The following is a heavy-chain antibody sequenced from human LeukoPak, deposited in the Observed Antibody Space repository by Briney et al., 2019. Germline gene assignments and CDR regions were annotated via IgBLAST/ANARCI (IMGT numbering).Heavy chain of an antibody. V-gene: IGHV3-23*01. J-gene: IGHJ4*02. CDR3: ATDGGYYYDSSGYYSNY. CDR2: ISGSGGST. CDR1: EFDFSSHA. Sequence: GGSLRLSCAASEFDFSSHAMTWVRQAPGKGLEWVSAISGSGGSTYYADSVKGRFTISRDNSKNTLYLQMNSLRAEDTAVYYCATDGGYYYDSSGYYSNYWGQGTLVTVSS. D-gene: IGHD3-22*01.